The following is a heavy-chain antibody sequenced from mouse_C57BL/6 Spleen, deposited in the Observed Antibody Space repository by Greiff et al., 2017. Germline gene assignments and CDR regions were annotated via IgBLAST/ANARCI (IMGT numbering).Heavy chain of an antibody. Sequence: QVQLQQPGTELVKPGASVKLSCKASGYTFTSYWLHWVKQRPGQCLAWIGNINPSNGGTTYNEKFKSKATQTVDKSSSTAYMQLSSLTSEDSAVYYCARFYYDYDGAMDYWGQGTSVTVSS. CDR1: GYTFTSYW. D-gene: IGHD2-4*01. J-gene: IGHJ4*01. CDR2: INPSNGGT. CDR3: ARFYYDYDGAMDY. V-gene: IGHV1-53*01.